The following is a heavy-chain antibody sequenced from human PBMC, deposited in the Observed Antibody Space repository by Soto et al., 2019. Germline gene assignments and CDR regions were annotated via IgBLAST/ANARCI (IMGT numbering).Heavy chain of an antibody. CDR1: GFTFSIYS. V-gene: IGHV3-21*01. D-gene: IGHD2-15*01. CDR3: AREIHEDYCSGGSCYSSSPLDFDY. CDR2: ISSSSSYI. Sequence: EVHLVESGGGLVKPGGSLRLSCAASGFTFSIYSMNWVRQAPGKGLEWVSSISSSSSYIYYADSVKGRFTISRDNSKNTLYLQMNSLRAEDTAVYYCAREIHEDYCSGGSCYSSSPLDFDYWGQGTLVTVSS. J-gene: IGHJ4*02.